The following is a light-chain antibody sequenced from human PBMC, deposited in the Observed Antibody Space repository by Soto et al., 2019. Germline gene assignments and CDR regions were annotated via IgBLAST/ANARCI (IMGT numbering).Light chain of an antibody. Sequence: QSALTQPASVSGSPGQSITISCTGTSSDVGGYNYVSWYQHHPGKAPKPMIYDVSNRPSGVSNRFSGSKSGNTASLSISGLQPEDEDDYYCSSYRTSNTRQIVCGTGTKVTVL. V-gene: IGLV2-14*03. CDR3: SSYRTSNTRQIV. CDR1: SSDVGGYNY. CDR2: DVS. J-gene: IGLJ1*01.